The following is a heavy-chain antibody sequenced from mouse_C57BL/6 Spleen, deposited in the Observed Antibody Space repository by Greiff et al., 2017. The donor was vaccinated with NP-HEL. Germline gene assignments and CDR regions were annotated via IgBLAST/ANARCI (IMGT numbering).Heavy chain of an antibody. CDR2: IHPSDSDT. J-gene: IGHJ3*01. Sequence: QVQLQHPGAELVKPGASVKVSCKASGYTFTSYWMHWVKQRPGQGLEWIGRIHPSDSDTNYNQKFKGKATLTVDKSSSTAYMQLSSLTSEDSAVYYCAMGYGSAAWFAYWGQGTLVTVSA. V-gene: IGHV1-74*01. CDR1: GYTFTSYW. D-gene: IGHD2-10*02. CDR3: AMGYGSAAWFAY.